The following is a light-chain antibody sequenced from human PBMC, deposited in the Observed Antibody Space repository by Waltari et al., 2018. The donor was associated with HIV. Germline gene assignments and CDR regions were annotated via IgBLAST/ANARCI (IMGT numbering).Light chain of an antibody. J-gene: IGKJ1*01. CDR1: QSVSSN. Sequence: EIVMTQSPAPLSVSQGARATLSCRASQSVSSNLAWYQQKPGQAPRLLIYGASTRATGIPARFSGSGSGTEFTLTISSLQSEDFVVYYFQQYNNWPPRSFGQGTKVEIK. V-gene: IGKV3-15*01. CDR2: GAS. CDR3: QQYNNWPPRS.